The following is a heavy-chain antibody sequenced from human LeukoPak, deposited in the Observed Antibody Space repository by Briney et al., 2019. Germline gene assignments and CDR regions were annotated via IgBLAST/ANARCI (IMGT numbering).Heavy chain of an antibody. J-gene: IGHJ3*02. V-gene: IGHV3-23*01. CDR2: ISGSGGST. CDR1: GFTFSSYS. D-gene: IGHD3-3*01. Sequence: PGGSLRLSCAASGFTFSSYSMSWVRHAPGKGLEWVSAISGSGGSTYYADSVKGRFTISRHNSKNTLSLQMNSLSAEHTSIYYCAKDTLLRFLDWLSIVYALDIWGQRTMVTVA. CDR3: AKDTLLRFLDWLSIVYALDI.